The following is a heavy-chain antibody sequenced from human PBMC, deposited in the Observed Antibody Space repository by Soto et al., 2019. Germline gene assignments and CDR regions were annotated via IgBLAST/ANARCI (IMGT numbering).Heavy chain of an antibody. D-gene: IGHD2-2*01. CDR2: ISGSGGST. J-gene: IGHJ6*03. CDR3: AKSHKDIVVVPAAIPYYYYYYMDV. Sequence: EVQLLESGGGLVQPGGSLRLSCAASGFTFSSYAMSWVRQAPGKGLEWVSAISGSGGSTYYADSVKGRFTISRDKSKNTLYLQMNSLRAEDTAVYYCAKSHKDIVVVPAAIPYYYYYYMDVWGKGTTVTVSS. V-gene: IGHV3-23*01. CDR1: GFTFSSYA.